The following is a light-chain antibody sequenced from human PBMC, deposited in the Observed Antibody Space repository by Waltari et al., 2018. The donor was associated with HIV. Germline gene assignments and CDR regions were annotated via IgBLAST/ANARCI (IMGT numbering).Light chain of an antibody. V-gene: IGLV1-44*01. Sequence: QSVLTQPPSASGTLGQRVTISCSGSTSNIGSNPVNWYQQFPGMAPILLIYSNDQRPSGVPDRVSGSKSGTSASLAISGLQSEDEADYYCATWDDSLNGPWVFGGGTKLTVL. CDR3: ATWDDSLNGPWV. J-gene: IGLJ3*02. CDR2: SND. CDR1: TSNIGSNP.